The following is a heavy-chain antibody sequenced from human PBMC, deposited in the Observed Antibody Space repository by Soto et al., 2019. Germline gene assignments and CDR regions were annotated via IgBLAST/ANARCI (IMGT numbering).Heavy chain of an antibody. CDR3: ARVVAPGEHFDY. J-gene: IGHJ4*02. CDR2: IYSGGRT. D-gene: IGHD2-2*01. V-gene: IGHV3-66*01. Sequence: PGGSLRLSCAASGFTVSSNYMSWVRQAPGEGLEWVSVIYSGGRTYYADSVKGRFIISRDSSQNTLYLQMNSLRAEDTAVYYCARVVAPGEHFDYWGQGTLVTVSS. CDR1: GFTVSSNY.